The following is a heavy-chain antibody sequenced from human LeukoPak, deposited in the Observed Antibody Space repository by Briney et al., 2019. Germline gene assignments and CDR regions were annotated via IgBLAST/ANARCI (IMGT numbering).Heavy chain of an antibody. CDR1: GGSFSGYY. V-gene: IGHV4-34*01. CDR3: ARRFRDSSGWYIAFDI. CDR2: INHSGST. D-gene: IGHD6-19*01. Sequence: SETLSLTCAVYGGSFSGYYWSWIRQPPGKGLEWIGEINHSGSTNYNPSLKSRVTISVDTSKNQFSLKLSSVTAADTAVYYCARRFRDSSGWYIAFDIWGQGTMVTVSS. J-gene: IGHJ3*02.